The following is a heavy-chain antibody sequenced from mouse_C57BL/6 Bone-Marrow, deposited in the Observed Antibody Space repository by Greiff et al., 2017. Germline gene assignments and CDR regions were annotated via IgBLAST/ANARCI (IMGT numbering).Heavy chain of an antibody. J-gene: IGHJ2*01. CDR1: GFTFSDYY. CDR2: ISNGGGST. Sequence: EVKLMESGGGLVQPGGSLKLSCAASGFTFSDYYMYWVRQTPEKWLEWVAYISNGGGSTYYPDTVKGRFTISRDNAKNTLYLQMSRLKSEDTAMYYCARHWTYYSNYVGFPFDYWGQGTTLTVSS. CDR3: ARHWTYYSNYVGFPFDY. D-gene: IGHD2-5*01. V-gene: IGHV5-12*01.